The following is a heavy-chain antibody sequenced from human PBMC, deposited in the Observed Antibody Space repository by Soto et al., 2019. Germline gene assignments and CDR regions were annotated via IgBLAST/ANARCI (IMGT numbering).Heavy chain of an antibody. Sequence: EVQLVESGGGLVQPGGSLRLSCAASGFTFSSYSMNWVRQAPGKGLEWVSYISSSSSTIYYADSVKGRFTISRDNAKTSLYLQMTSLRAEDTAVYYCAIRPYGDYIDCWGQGTLVTVSS. CDR3: AIRPYGDYIDC. V-gene: IGHV3-48*01. J-gene: IGHJ4*02. D-gene: IGHD4-17*01. CDR2: ISSSSSTI. CDR1: GFTFSSYS.